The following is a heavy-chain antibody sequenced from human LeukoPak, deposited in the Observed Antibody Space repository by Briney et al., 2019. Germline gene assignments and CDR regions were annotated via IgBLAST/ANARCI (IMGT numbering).Heavy chain of an antibody. J-gene: IGHJ4*02. Sequence: GGSLRLSCETSGFTLRTYAMNWVRQAPGKGLEWVSYISSSSSTIYYADSVKGRFTISRDNAKNSLYLQMNSLRAEDTAVYYCARGAYYYEDWGQGTLVTVSS. CDR2: ISSSSSTI. V-gene: IGHV3-48*01. D-gene: IGHD3-22*01. CDR1: GFTLRTYA. CDR3: ARGAYYYED.